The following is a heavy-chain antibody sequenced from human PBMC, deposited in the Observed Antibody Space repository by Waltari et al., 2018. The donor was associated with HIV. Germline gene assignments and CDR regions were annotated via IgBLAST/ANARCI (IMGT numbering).Heavy chain of an antibody. D-gene: IGHD6-19*01. CDR1: GYSFTSHA. V-gene: IGHV1-3*05. J-gene: IGHJ6*02. Sequence: VQLVQSGAEEKKPGASVKISCKASGYSFTSHAIHWVRQAPGQRLEWVGWVTTANGHTKESQNFQGRVTITRDTSATTASMELNSLRSEDTAVYYCAREMSLIRVIAVAMDVWGQGTTVTVSS. CDR3: AREMSLIRVIAVAMDV. CDR2: VTTANGHT.